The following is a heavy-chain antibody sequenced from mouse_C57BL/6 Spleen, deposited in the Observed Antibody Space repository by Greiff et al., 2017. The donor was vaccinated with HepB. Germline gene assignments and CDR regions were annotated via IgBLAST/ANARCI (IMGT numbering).Heavy chain of an antibody. CDR2: IDPSDSYT. Sequence: QVQLQQPGAELLRPGTSVKLSCKASVYTFTSYWMHWVKQRPEQGLEWIGMIDPSDSYTNYNQKFKGKATLTVDTSSSTAYIQLSSLTSEDSAVYYCANYYGSIVPTRYFDLWGTGTTVTVSS. V-gene: IGHV1-59*01. D-gene: IGHD1-1*01. J-gene: IGHJ1*03. CDR1: VYTFTSYW. CDR3: ANYYGSIVPTRYFDL.